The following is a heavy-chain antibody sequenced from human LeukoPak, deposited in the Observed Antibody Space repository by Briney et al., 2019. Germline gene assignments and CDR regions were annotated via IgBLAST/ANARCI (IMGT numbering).Heavy chain of an antibody. CDR2: ISGSNSDT. J-gene: IGHJ5*01. CDR1: GFTLSDYA. D-gene: IGHD3-10*01. CDR3: AKARGGQPGSPPDS. Sequence: GGSLRLSCAASGFTLSDYAMTWVRQAPGKGLEWVSSISGSNSDTYYADSVKGRFTLSRDTSKNTLFLQMNSLRADDTAVYYCAKARGGQPGSPPDSWGQGTLVTVSS. V-gene: IGHV3-23*01.